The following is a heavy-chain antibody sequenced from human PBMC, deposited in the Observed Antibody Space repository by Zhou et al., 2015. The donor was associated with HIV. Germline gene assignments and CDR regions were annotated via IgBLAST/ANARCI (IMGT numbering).Heavy chain of an antibody. CDR3: ARDGIHSGRVATLPVPGVN. Sequence: QVQLVQSGAEVKKPGSSVKVSCKASGGTFSNYVISWVRQAPGQGLEWMGGIIPIFGTANYAQKFQGRVTITADESTSTAYMELSSLRSEDTAVYYCARDGIHSGRVATLPVPGVNWGQGTLVTVSS. CDR2: IIPIFGTA. J-gene: IGHJ4*02. V-gene: IGHV1-69*01. D-gene: IGHD5-12*01. CDR1: GGTFSNYV.